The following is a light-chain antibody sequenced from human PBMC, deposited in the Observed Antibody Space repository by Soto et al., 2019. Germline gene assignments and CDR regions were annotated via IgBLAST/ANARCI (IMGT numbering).Light chain of an antibody. CDR1: QSVSSSY. CDR2: GAS. J-gene: IGKJ3*01. CDR3: QQFGSSHLFT. Sequence: EIVLTQSPGTLSLSPGERATLSCRASQSVSSSYLAWYQQKPGQAPRLLIYGASSSATGIPDRFSGSGSGTAFTLIISRLEPEDVAVYYCQQFGSSHLFTFGPGTKVDVK. V-gene: IGKV3-20*01.